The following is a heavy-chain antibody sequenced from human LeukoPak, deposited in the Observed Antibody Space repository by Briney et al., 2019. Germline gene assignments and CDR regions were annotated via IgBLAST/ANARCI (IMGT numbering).Heavy chain of an antibody. J-gene: IGHJ4*02. CDR2: ISGSGGST. Sequence: AGGSLRLSCAASGFTFSNYAMSWVRQAPGKGLEWVSAISGSGGSTYYADSVKGRFTISRDNSKNTLYLQMNSLRAEDTAVYYCAEPEGGYYDIRPDWGQGTLVTDSS. CDR1: GFTFSNYA. V-gene: IGHV3-23*01. CDR3: AEPEGGYYDIRPD. D-gene: IGHD3-22*01.